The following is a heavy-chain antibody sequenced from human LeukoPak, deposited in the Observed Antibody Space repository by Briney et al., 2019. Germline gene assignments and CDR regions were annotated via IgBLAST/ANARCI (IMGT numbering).Heavy chain of an antibody. D-gene: IGHD3-10*01. V-gene: IGHV3-66*01. Sequence: GGSLRLSCAASGFTVSSNYMSWVRQAPGKGLEWVSVIYSGGSTYYADSVKGRFTISRDNSKNTLYLQMNSLRAEDTAVYYCAKDPRSLLWFGELSWGYWGQGTLVTVSS. J-gene: IGHJ4*02. CDR1: GFTVSSNY. CDR3: AKDPRSLLWFGELSWGY. CDR2: IYSGGST.